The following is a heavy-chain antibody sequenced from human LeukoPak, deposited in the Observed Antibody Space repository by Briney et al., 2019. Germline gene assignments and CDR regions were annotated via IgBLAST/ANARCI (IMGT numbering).Heavy chain of an antibody. J-gene: IGHJ4*02. Sequence: GSLRLSCAASGFTFSSYSMNWVRQAPGKGLEWVSSISSSSSYIYYADSVKGRFTISRDNAKNSLYLQMNSLRAEDTAVYYCARDRGQQLATTTIDYWGQGTLVTVSS. CDR3: ARDRGQQLATTTIDY. CDR2: ISSSSSYI. V-gene: IGHV3-21*01. CDR1: GFTFSSYS. D-gene: IGHD6-13*01.